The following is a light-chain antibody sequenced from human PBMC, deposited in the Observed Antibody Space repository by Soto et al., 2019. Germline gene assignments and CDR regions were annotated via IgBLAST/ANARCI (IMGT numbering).Light chain of an antibody. Sequence: EIVMTQSPATLSVSPGERATLSCRASQSVSSNLAWYQQKPGQAPRLLIYGASTRATGIPARFSGSGSGTEFTLTIGSLQSEDFVVYYCQQYNNRPLTFGGGTKVEIK. J-gene: IGKJ4*01. CDR3: QQYNNRPLT. V-gene: IGKV3-15*01. CDR1: QSVSSN. CDR2: GAS.